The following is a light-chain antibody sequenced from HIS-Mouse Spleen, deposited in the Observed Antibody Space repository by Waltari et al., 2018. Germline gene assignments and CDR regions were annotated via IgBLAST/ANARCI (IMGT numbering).Light chain of an antibody. Sequence: SYELTQPPSVSVSPGQTARITCSGDALPKKYAYWYQQKSGQAPVWVIYEDSKRPSGLREGFSGSRSGTMATLTISGAQVEDEADYYCYSTDSSGNHRVFGGGTKLTVL. J-gene: IGLJ2*01. V-gene: IGLV3-10*01. CDR3: YSTDSSGNHRV. CDR2: EDS. CDR1: ALPKKY.